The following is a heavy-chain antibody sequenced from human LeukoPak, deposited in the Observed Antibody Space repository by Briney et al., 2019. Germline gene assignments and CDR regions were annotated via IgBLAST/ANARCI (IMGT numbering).Heavy chain of an antibody. CDR2: IYTSGST. J-gene: IGHJ6*03. V-gene: IGHV4-61*02. CDR3: ARDSVYYYYYMDV. Sequence: SETLSLTCTVSGGSISSGSYYWSWIRQPAGKGLEWIGRIYTSGSTNYNPSLKSRVTISVDTSKNQFSLKLSSVTAADTAVYYCARDSVYYYYYMDVWGKGTTLTISS. CDR1: GGSISSGSYY.